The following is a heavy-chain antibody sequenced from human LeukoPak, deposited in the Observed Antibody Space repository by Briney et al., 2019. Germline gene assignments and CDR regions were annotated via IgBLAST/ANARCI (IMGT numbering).Heavy chain of an antibody. CDR1: GDSFSSYW. Sequence: GESLKISCKDSGDSFSSYWIAWVRHMPGKGLEWMGIIYPGDSDIGYRPSFQGQVTISADKSMSTAYLQWSSLKASDTAMYYCARQGGRGHNLEYWGQGTLVTVSS. CDR3: ARQGGRGHNLEY. J-gene: IGHJ4*02. CDR2: IYPGDSDI. D-gene: IGHD5-24*01. V-gene: IGHV5-51*01.